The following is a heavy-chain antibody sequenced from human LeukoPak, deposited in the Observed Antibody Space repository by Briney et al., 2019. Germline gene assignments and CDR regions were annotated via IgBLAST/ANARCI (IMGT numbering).Heavy chain of an antibody. D-gene: IGHD3-10*01. V-gene: IGHV3-48*04. CDR1: GFTFSSYS. CDR2: ISSSSSTI. CDR3: ARDRGGWFVY. J-gene: IGHJ4*02. Sequence: PGGSLRLSRAASGFTFSSYSMNWVRQAPGKGLEWVSYISSSSSTIYYADSVKGRFTISRDNAKNSLYLQMNSLRAEDTAVYYCARDRGGWFVYWGQGTLVTVSS.